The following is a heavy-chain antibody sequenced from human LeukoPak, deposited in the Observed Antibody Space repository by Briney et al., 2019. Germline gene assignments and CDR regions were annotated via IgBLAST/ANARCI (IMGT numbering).Heavy chain of an antibody. Sequence: GGSLRLSCAACGFTFSSYEMNWVRQAPGKGLEWVSYISSSGSTIYYADSVKGRFTISRDNAKNSLYLQMNSLRAEDTAVYYCARDTSPLGYGDYVIYYYYGMDVWGQGTTVTVSS. CDR1: GFTFSSYE. CDR2: ISSSGSTI. V-gene: IGHV3-48*03. J-gene: IGHJ6*02. D-gene: IGHD4-17*01. CDR3: ARDTSPLGYGDYVIYYYYGMDV.